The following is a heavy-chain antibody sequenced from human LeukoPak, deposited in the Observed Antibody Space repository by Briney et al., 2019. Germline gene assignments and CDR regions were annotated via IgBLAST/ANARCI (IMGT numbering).Heavy chain of an antibody. V-gene: IGHV3-23*01. Sequence: PGGSLRLSCAASGFTFSSYAMSWVRQAPGKGLEWVSAISGSGGSTYYADSVKGRFTISSDNSKNTLYLQMNSLRAEDTAVYYCAKDLLSGTYYDILTGQNWGQGTLVTVSS. CDR2: ISGSGGST. CDR3: AKDLLSGTYYDILTGQN. J-gene: IGHJ4*02. CDR1: GFTFSSYA. D-gene: IGHD3-9*01.